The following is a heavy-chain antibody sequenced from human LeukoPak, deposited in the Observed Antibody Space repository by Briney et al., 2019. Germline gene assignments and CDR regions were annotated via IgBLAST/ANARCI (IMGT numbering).Heavy chain of an antibody. CDR3: AREGWNYYYNSGYYRTFDY. Sequence: ASVKVSCKASGYTFNTYGISWVRQDPGQGLEWLGWISAYNGNTNYAQKLQGRVTMTTDTSTSTAYMELRSLRSADTAVYYCAREGWNYYYNSGYYRTFDYWGQGTLVTVSS. V-gene: IGHV1-18*01. J-gene: IGHJ4*02. CDR2: ISAYNGNT. CDR1: GYTFNTYG. D-gene: IGHD3-22*01.